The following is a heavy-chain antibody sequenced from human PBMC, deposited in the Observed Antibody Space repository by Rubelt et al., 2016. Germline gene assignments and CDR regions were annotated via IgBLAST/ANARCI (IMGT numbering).Heavy chain of an antibody. CDR3: AKDCQTDSGSYIFDN. Sequence: VESGGGLVKPGGSLRLSCAASGFSFSDYYMSWVRQAPGKGLEWLSYISSSGSTIYYGDSVKGRFTISRDNAKNTLYLQMSRLRAEDTAVYYCAKDCQTDSGSYIFDNWGQGTLATVSS. D-gene: IGHD6-19*01. V-gene: IGHV3-11*01. CDR1: GFSFSDYY. CDR2: ISSSGSTI. J-gene: IGHJ4*02.